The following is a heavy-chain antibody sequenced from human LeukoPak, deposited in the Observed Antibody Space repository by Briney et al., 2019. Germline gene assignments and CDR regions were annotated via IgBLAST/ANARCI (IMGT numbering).Heavy chain of an antibody. CDR2: INSDGINT. Sequence: QSGGSLRLSCAASGFTFSNYWMHWVRQAPGKGLVWVSRINSDGINTSYADSVKGRFTISRDNAKNTLNLQMNSLRAEDTAVYYCTKDRGNYCPATSCDAFDIWGQGAMVTVSS. CDR1: GFTFSNYW. J-gene: IGHJ3*02. D-gene: IGHD2-2*01. CDR3: TKDRGNYCPATSCDAFDI. V-gene: IGHV3-74*01.